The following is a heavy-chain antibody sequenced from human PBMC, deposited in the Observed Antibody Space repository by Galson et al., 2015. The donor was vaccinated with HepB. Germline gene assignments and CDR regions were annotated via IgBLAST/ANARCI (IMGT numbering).Heavy chain of an antibody. Sequence: ETLSLTCTVSGGSISSYYWSWIRQPPGKGLEWIGYIYYSGSTNYNPSLKSRVTISVDTSKNQFSLKLSSVTAADTAVYYCARGSSTGWFDPWGQGTLVTVSS. J-gene: IGHJ5*02. V-gene: IGHV4-59*01. CDR3: ARGSSTGWFDP. CDR2: IYYSGST. D-gene: IGHD6-25*01. CDR1: GGSISSYY.